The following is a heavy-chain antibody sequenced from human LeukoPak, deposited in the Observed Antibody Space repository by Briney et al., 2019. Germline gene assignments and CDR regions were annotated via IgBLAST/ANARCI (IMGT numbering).Heavy chain of an antibody. V-gene: IGHV3-30*18. CDR1: GFSFISYG. Sequence: PGGSLRLSCAASGFSFISYGMHWVRQAPGKGLELVGVISDDGRSKDYADSVKGRFTISRDNSKDTLYLQMNSLRDEDTAVYYCAKRPSDYGDYVSYFDYWGQGTLVTVSS. CDR3: AKRPSDYGDYVSYFDY. CDR2: ISDDGRSK. D-gene: IGHD4-17*01. J-gene: IGHJ4*02.